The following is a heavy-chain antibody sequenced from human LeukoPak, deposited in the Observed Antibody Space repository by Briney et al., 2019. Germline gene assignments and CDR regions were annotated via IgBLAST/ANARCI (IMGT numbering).Heavy chain of an antibody. CDR2: IIPIFGTA. V-gene: IGHV1-69*13. Sequence: SVKVSCKASGYSFTRFGITWVRQAPGQGLEWMGGIIPIFGTANYAQKFQGRVTITADESTSTAYMELSSLRSEDTAVYYCARDSGSYYSNYFDYWGQGTLVTVSS. CDR3: ARDSGSYYSNYFDY. CDR1: GYSFTRFG. D-gene: IGHD1-26*01. J-gene: IGHJ4*02.